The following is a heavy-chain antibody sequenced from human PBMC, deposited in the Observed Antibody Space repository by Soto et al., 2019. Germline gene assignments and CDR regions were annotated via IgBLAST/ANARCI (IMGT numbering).Heavy chain of an antibody. J-gene: IGHJ5*02. CDR3: VRRCTVAGTYWFCP. D-gene: IGHD2-15*01. CDR1: GGSISSNSDY. Sequence: SETLSLTCTVSGGSISSNSDYWGWIRQPPGKGLEWIGSINYSGTTYYNPSLNTRVTVSVDTSKNHFSLTLSSVTAADTAVYYCVRRCTVAGTYWFCPWGQGTLVTGSS. V-gene: IGHV4-39*02. CDR2: INYSGTT.